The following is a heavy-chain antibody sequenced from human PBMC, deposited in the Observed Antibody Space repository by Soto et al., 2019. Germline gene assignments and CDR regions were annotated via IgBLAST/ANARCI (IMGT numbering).Heavy chain of an antibody. J-gene: IGHJ4*02. CDR1: GDSISTYY. CDR3: ALRSMAVVPEY. Sequence: QVQLQESGPGLVKPSETLSLTCAVSGDSISTYYCMWIRQPPGKGLESIGYLYYGRSANYNPSLKSRFTLSVDTSTNQCSLTLSSMPAADTAVYSCALRSMAVVPEYWGQGTLVPVSS. CDR2: LYYGRSA. D-gene: IGHD3-22*01. V-gene: IGHV4-59*01.